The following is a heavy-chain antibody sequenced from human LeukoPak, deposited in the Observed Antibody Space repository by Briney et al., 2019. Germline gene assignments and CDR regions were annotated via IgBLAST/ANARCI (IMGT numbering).Heavy chain of an antibody. J-gene: IGHJ4*02. CDR1: GGSISSSSYY. V-gene: IGHV4-39*01. D-gene: IGHD3-10*01. Sequence: SETLSLTCTVSGGSISSSSYYWGWIRQPPGKGLEWIGSIYYSGNTYYNPSLKSRVTISVDTSKNQFSLKLSSVTAADTAVYYCARHARYGSGSPLGYWGQGTLVTVSS. CDR2: IYYSGNT. CDR3: ARHARYGSGSPLGY.